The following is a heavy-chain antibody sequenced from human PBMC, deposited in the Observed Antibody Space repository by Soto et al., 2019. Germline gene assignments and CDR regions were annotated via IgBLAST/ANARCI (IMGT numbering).Heavy chain of an antibody. CDR3: ARGQRWLQLGGEGKNLFDP. Sequence: QVQLQESGPGLVKPSETLSLTCTVSGGSVSSGSYYWSWIRQPPGKGLEWIGYIYYSGSTNYNHSHKSRVTISVDTSKDQFSLKLSSVTAADTAVYYCARGQRWLQLGGEGKNLFDPWGQGTLVTVSS. CDR1: GGSVSSGSYY. J-gene: IGHJ5*02. V-gene: IGHV4-61*01. D-gene: IGHD5-12*01. CDR2: IYYSGST.